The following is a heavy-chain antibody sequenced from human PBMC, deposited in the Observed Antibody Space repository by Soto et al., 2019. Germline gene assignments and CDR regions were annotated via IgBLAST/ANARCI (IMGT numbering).Heavy chain of an antibody. CDR2: IRSKGHNYAT. D-gene: IGHD3-16*01. V-gene: IGHV3-73*01. CDR3: TRDLFSYDYSGILWFDP. J-gene: IGHJ5*02. CDR1: GFAFSGSA. Sequence: GWSLRLSCAASGFAFSGSAMYWVRQASGKGPEWVGRIRSKGHNYATKYAASVKGRFTISRDDSKNTAYLQMNSLQTEDTAVYYCTRDLFSYDYSGILWFDPWGQGTLVTVSS.